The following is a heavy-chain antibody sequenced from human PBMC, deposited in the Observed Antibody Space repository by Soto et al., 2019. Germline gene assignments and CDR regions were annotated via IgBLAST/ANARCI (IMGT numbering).Heavy chain of an antibody. V-gene: IGHV3-7*01. CDR3: ARDRGYCSGGTCYSVLDY. CDR2: IKQDGSEK. J-gene: IGHJ4*02. D-gene: IGHD2-15*01. Sequence: EVQLVESGGGLVQPGGSLRLSCAASGFTFSTYWMNWVRQAPGKGLEWVANIKQDGSEKYYVDSVKGRFTISRDNAKNSLYLQMNSLRAEATAVYYCARDRGYCSGGTCYSVLDYWGQGTLVTVSS. CDR1: GFTFSTYW.